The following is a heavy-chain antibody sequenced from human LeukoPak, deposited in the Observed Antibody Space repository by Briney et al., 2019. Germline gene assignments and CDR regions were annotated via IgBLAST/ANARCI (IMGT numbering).Heavy chain of an antibody. V-gene: IGHV3-48*01. CDR1: GFTFSSYS. J-gene: IGHJ4*02. CDR3: ARVKGTIAVAGARRLDY. Sequence: RGSLRLSCAASGFTFSSYSMNWVRQAPGKGLEWVSYISSSSSTIYYADSVKGRFTISRDNAKNSLYLQMNSLRAEDTAVYYCARVKGTIAVAGARRLDYWGQGTLVTVSS. CDR2: ISSSSSTI. D-gene: IGHD6-19*01.